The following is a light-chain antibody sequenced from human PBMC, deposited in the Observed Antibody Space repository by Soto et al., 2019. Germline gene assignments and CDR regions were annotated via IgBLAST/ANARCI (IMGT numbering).Light chain of an antibody. Sequence: EIVLTQSPGTLSLSPGERATLCCRASQSVDNSNLAWYQQKLGRAPRLLISGASTRATGIPDRFSGSGSETDFTLTIARLEPEDFAVYYCQQYGSSPRTFGQGTRLEIK. V-gene: IGKV3-20*01. J-gene: IGKJ5*01. CDR3: QQYGSSPRT. CDR1: QSVDNSN. CDR2: GAS.